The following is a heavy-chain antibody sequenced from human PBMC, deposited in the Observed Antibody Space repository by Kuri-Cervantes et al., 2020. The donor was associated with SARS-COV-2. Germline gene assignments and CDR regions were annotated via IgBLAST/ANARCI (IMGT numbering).Heavy chain of an antibody. CDR3: ARRYYDSSGYWEYFDY. CDR1: GLTVRSNY. CDR2: ISGDSGIT. Sequence: GESLKISCAASGLTVRSNYMSWVRQAPGKGLEWVSTISGDSGITYSADSVKGRFTISRDSSKKTVHLQMNRLRPEDTAVYFCARRYYDSSGYWEYFDYWGQGTLVTVSS. V-gene: IGHV3-23*01. D-gene: IGHD3-22*01. J-gene: IGHJ4*02.